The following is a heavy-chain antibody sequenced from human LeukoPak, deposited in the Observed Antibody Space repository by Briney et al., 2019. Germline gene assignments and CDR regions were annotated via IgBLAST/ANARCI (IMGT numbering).Heavy chain of an antibody. J-gene: IGHJ4*02. Sequence: GGSLRLSCEASGFTLSTYWMNWVRQVPGKGLDWVANINPDGSGKRYVDSVKGRFTIARDNADHSLSLQMNSLRAEDTAVYYCASWGAGGNSWGQGILVTVSS. V-gene: IGHV3-7*01. CDR3: ASWGAGGNS. CDR2: INPDGSGK. CDR1: GFTLSTYW. D-gene: IGHD3-16*01.